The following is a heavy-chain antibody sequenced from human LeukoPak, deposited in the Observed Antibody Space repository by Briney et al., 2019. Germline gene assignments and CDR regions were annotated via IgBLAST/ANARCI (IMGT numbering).Heavy chain of an antibody. CDR3: AKARPGMDV. CDR1: GFTFSTYA. Sequence: GGSLRLSCTASGFTFSTYAMNWVRQAPGKGLEWVSDISGSGGSTYYAASVKGRFTIPRDNSKNTLYLQMNSLRAEDTAVYYCAKARPGMDVWGHGTTVTVSS. J-gene: IGHJ6*02. V-gene: IGHV3-23*01. CDR2: ISGSGGST.